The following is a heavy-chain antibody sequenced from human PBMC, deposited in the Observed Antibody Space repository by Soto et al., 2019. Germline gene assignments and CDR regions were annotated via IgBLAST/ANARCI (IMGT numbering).Heavy chain of an antibody. CDR2: ISTYSGNT. CDR1: GYAFTSCG. V-gene: IGHV1-18*01. J-gene: IGHJ4*02. Sequence: ASVKVSCKTSGYAFTSCGLSWVRQAPGQGLEWMGWISTYSGNTNYAQNLQGRVTMTTDTSTSTAFMELRSLTSDDTAVYYCARDQDHRFDYWGQGTPVTVAS. CDR3: ARDQDHRFDY.